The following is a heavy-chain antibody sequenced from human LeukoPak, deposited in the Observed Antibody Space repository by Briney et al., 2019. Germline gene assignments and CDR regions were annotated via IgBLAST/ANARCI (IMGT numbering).Heavy chain of an antibody. D-gene: IGHD3-10*01. Sequence: SGPTLVNPTQTLTLTCTFSGFSLSTSGVGVGWIRQPPGKGLEWIGYIYNSGSTNYNPSLKSRVTISVDTSKNQFSLKLTSVTAADTAVYYCARGGPLSYYGSGNYYRPFDYWGQGTLVTVSS. CDR3: ARGGPLSYYGSGNYYRPFDY. J-gene: IGHJ4*02. CDR2: IYNSGST. CDR1: GFSLSTSGVG. V-gene: IGHV4-61*08.